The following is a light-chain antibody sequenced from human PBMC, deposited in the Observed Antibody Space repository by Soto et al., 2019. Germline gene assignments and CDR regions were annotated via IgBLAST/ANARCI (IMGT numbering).Light chain of an antibody. V-gene: IGKV3-11*01. J-gene: IGKJ2*01. CDR3: QQRSNWYT. CDR1: QSVGTY. CDR2: DAS. Sequence: EIVLTQSPATLSLSPGEGATLSCRASQSVGTYLAWSQHKTGQAPRLLIQDASKRATGIPARFSGSGSGTDFTLTITNLEPEDFAVYYCQQRSNWYTFGQGTKLEIK.